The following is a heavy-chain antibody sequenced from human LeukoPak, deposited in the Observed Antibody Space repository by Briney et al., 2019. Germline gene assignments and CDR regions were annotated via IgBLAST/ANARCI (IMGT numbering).Heavy chain of an antibody. CDR3: ARDRVSGSGGIDY. V-gene: IGHV3-21*01. CDR1: GFTFSIYS. D-gene: IGHD3-10*01. Sequence: GGSLRLSCAASGFTFSIYSINWVRQAPGKGLEWVSFITGNSNCIYYADSVKGRFTISRDNAKNSLYLQMNSLRVEDTAVYYCARDRVSGSGGIDYWGQGTLVTVSS. J-gene: IGHJ4*02. CDR2: ITGNSNCI.